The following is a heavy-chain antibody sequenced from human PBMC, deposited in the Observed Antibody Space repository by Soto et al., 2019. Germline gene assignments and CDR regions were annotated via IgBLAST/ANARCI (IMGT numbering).Heavy chain of an antibody. V-gene: IGHV3-23*01. CDR1: GFTFSSYA. CDR2: ISGSGGST. Sequence: EVQLLESGGGLVQPGGSLRLSCAVSGFTFSSYAMSWVRQAPGKGLEWVSAISGSGGSTYYADSVKGRFTISRDNSKNTLYLQMNSLRAEDTAVYYCAPPPRQWLVLSWGQGTLVTVSS. CDR3: APPPRQWLVLS. J-gene: IGHJ4*02. D-gene: IGHD6-19*01.